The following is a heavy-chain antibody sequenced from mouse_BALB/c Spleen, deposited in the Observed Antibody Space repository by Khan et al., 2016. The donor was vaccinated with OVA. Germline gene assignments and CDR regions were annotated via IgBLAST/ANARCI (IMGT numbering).Heavy chain of an antibody. CDR2: IFPGNNDT. V-gene: IGHV1-5*01. CDR3: TRAGYGAFAY. Sequence: VQLQQPGTVLARPGASVKMSCKASGYIFTSYWMHWVKQRPGQGLEWIGGIFPGNNDTNYNEKIKGRAKLTAVTYASTANMELSSLTNEDSAVYYCTRAGYGAFAYWGQGTLVTVSA. D-gene: IGHD1-1*01. CDR1: GYIFTSYW. J-gene: IGHJ3*01.